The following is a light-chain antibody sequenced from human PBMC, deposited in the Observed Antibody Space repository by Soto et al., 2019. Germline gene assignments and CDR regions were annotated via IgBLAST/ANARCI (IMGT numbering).Light chain of an antibody. CDR2: SNN. CDR1: SSNIGSNT. V-gene: IGLV1-44*01. J-gene: IGLJ1*01. CDR3: SAYTVSRTYV. Sequence: QSVLTQPPSASGTPGQRVTISCSGSSSNIGSNTVNWYQQLPGTAPKLLIYSNNQRPSGVPDRFSGSKSGTSASLAISGLQGEDEADYYCSAYTVSRTYVFGTGTKLTVL.